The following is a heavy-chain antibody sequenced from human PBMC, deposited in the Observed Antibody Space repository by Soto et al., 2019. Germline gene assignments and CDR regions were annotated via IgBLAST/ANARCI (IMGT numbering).Heavy chain of an antibody. CDR2: ISSRGDTI. Sequence: EVQLVESGGGLVQPGGSLRLSCAASGFSFNSYEMNWVRQAPGKGLEWVSYISSRGDTIYYADSVKGRFTISRDNAKNSVYLQMSSLRADDTAVYYCARDVRSGYKPYYYYYGMDVWGQGTTVTVSS. D-gene: IGHD3-3*01. V-gene: IGHV3-48*03. J-gene: IGHJ6*02. CDR3: ARDVRSGYKPYYYYYGMDV. CDR1: GFSFNSYE.